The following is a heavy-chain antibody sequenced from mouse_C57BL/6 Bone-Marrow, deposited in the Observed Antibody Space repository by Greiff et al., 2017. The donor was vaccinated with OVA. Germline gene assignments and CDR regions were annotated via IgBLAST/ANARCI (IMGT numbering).Heavy chain of an antibody. CDR3: ARKKLLYSDY. V-gene: IGHV5-17*01. CDR1: GFTFSDYG. Sequence: EVNVVESGGGLVKPGGSLKLSCAASGFTFSDYGMHWVRQAPEKGLEWVAYISSGSSTTYYADTVKGRFTISRDNAKNTLFLQMTSLRSEDSAMYYCARKKLLYSDYWGQGTTLTVSS. J-gene: IGHJ2*01. CDR2: ISSGSSTT.